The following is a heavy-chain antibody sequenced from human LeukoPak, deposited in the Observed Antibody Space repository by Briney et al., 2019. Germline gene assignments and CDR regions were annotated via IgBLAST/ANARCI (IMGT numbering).Heavy chain of an antibody. D-gene: IGHD2-15*01. CDR1: GGSLSGYY. V-gene: IGHV4-34*01. CDR2: IYHSGST. J-gene: IGHJ1*01. Sequence: SETLSLTCAVCGGSLSGYYWSWIRQPPGKGLEWIGEIYHSGSTNYNPSLESRVTISLDTSKNQFSLKLSSVTAADTAVYYCARLAPRYCSGGSCYHQGYFQHWGQGTLVTVSS. CDR3: ARLAPRYCSGGSCYHQGYFQH.